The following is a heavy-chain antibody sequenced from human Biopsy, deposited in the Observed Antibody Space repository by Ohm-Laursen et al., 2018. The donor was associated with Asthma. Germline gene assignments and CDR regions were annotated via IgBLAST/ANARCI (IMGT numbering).Heavy chain of an antibody. V-gene: IGHV3-53*01. CDR1: EFSVSSSY. CDR2: IYNDGRA. CDR3: TRTTTVTTTYAMDV. J-gene: IGHJ6*02. D-gene: IGHD4-17*01. Sequence: SLRLSCSASEFSVSSSYMSWIRQAPGTGLEWVSVIYNDGRAYYADSVKGRFTVSRDNSKNTLFLQMNSLRAEDTAVYYCTRTTTVTTTYAMDVWGRGTTVTVSS.